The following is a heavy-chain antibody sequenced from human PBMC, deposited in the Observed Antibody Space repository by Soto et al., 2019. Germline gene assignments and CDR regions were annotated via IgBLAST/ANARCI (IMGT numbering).Heavy chain of an antibody. J-gene: IGHJ4*02. Sequence: PSETLSLTCAVYGGSFSGYYWSWIRQPPGKGLEWIGEINHSGSTNYNPSLKSRVTISVDTSKNQFSLKLSSVTAADTAVYYCAKPGIAVADAIDYWGQGTLVTVSS. CDR1: GGSFSGYY. D-gene: IGHD6-19*01. CDR3: AKPGIAVADAIDY. CDR2: INHSGST. V-gene: IGHV4-34*01.